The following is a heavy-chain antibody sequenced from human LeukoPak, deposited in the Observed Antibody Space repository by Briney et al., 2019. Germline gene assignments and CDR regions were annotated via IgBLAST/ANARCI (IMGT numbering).Heavy chain of an antibody. CDR2: IYPGDPDT. D-gene: IGHD6-13*01. J-gene: IGHJ6*03. CDR1: GYSFTSYW. CDR3: ARPRIAAAGNVYYMDV. Sequence: GESLKISCKGSGYSFTSYWIGWVRQMPGKSLEWMGIIYPGDPDTRYSPSVQGHVTISADKSISTAYLQWSSLKASDTAMYYCARPRIAAAGNVYYMDVWGKGTTVTVSS. V-gene: IGHV5-51*01.